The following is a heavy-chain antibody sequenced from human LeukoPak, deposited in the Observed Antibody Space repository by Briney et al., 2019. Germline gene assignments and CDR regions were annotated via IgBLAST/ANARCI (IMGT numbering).Heavy chain of an antibody. J-gene: IGHJ5*02. V-gene: IGHV4-39*01. D-gene: IGHD2-2*01. CDR1: GGSSSSSRYY. Sequence: SQTLSLTCTVSGGSSSSSRYYWGWIRQPPGKGLEWIGSIYYSGSTYYNPSLKSRVTISVDTSKNQSSLKLSSVTAADTAVYYCARHPYQLLWLSWFDPWGQGTLVTVSS. CDR3: ARHPYQLLWLSWFDP. CDR2: IYYSGST.